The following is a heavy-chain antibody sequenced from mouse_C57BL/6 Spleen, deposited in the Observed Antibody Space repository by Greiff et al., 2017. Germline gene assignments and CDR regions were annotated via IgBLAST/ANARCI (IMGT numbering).Heavy chain of an antibody. Sequence: QVQLQQPGAELVKPGASVKLSCKASGYTFTSYWMQWVKQRPGQGLEWIGEIDPSDSYPNYNQKFKGKATLTVDTSSSPAYMQLSSLTSEDSAVYYCASDYWGQGTTLTVSS. CDR1: GYTFTSYW. V-gene: IGHV1-50*01. CDR3: ASDY. CDR2: IDPSDSYP. J-gene: IGHJ2*01.